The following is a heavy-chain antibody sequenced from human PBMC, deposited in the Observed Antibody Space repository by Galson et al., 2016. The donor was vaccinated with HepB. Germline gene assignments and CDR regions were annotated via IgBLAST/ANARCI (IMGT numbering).Heavy chain of an antibody. D-gene: IGHD3-16*02. CDR3: TRDDDYVWGTYRYTRTVPQYYFDY. Sequence: SLRLSCAASGFTFRSYAMSWVRQAPGKGLEWVSSISGSGGSTYYADSVRGRFTISRDNSKNTLYLQMNSLRAEDTAVYYCTRDDDYVWGTYRYTRTVPQYYFDYWGQGTLVTVSS. CDR1: GFTFRSYA. CDR2: ISGSGGST. V-gene: IGHV3-23*01. J-gene: IGHJ4*02.